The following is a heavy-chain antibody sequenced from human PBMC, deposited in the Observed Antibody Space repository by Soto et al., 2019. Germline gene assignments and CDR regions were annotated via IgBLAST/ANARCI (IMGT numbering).Heavy chain of an antibody. D-gene: IGHD2-21*01. CDR1: GFIFSTYW. V-gene: IGHV3-74*01. CDR3: AVIPRPGDGFDI. Sequence: GGSLRLSCAASGFIFSTYWMHWVRQAPGKGLVWVSRINSDGTSTGYADSAKGRFTISRDNAKNTLYLQMNSLRAEDTAVYYCAVIPRPGDGFDIWGQGTMVTVSS. J-gene: IGHJ3*02. CDR2: INSDGTST.